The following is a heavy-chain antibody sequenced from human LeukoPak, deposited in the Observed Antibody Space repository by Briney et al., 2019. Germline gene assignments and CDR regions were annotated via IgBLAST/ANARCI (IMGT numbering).Heavy chain of an antibody. V-gene: IGHV4-59*01. CDR3: ARGGTAVVTPYAFDI. CDR1: GGSISSYY. CDR2: IYYSGST. D-gene: IGHD4-23*01. J-gene: IGHJ3*02. Sequence: SEALSLTCTVSGGSISSYYRSWIRQPPGKGLEWIGYIYYSGSTNYNPSVKSRVTMSVDTSKKQFSLNLSSLTAADTAVYYCARGGTAVVTPYAFDIWGQGTMVTVSS.